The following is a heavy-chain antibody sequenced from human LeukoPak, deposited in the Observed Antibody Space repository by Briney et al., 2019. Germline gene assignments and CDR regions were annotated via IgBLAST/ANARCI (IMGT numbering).Heavy chain of an antibody. CDR2: IIRGVGST. Sequence: GGSLRLSCAASGFTFRSYDLSWDRQAPGEGLECVSSIIRGVGSTYYADSVEGRLTISRDNSKKTLYLQMNNLRADDTAVYYCAGYCSSTSCLDYWGQGTLVTVSS. J-gene: IGHJ4*02. CDR1: GFTFRSYD. CDR3: AGYCSSTSCLDY. V-gene: IGHV3-23*01. D-gene: IGHD2-2*03.